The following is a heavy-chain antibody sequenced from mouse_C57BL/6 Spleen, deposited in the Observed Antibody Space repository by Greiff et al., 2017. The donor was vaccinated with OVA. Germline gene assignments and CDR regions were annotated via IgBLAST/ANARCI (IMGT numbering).Heavy chain of an antibody. CDR3: ARRNLDYGFDV. D-gene: IGHD2-4*01. CDR1: GYTFTDYN. V-gene: IGHV1-18*01. J-gene: IGHJ1*03. CDR2: INPNNGGT. Sequence: VQLQQSGPELVKPGASVKIPCKASGYTFTDYNMDWVKQSHGKSLEWIGDINPNNGGTIYNQKFKGKATLTVDKSSSTAYMELRSQTSEDTAVYYCARRNLDYGFDVWGTGTTVTVSS.